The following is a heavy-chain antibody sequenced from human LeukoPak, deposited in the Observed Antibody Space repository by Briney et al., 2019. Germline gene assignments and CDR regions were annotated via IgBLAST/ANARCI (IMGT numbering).Heavy chain of an antibody. V-gene: IGHV1-2*02. Sequence: ASVKVSCKASGYTFTGYYMHWVRQAPGQGLEWMGWINPNSGGTNYAQKFQGRVTMTRDTSISTAYMELSRLRSEDTAVYYCARQKATVTNGYDAFDIWGQGTMVTVSS. CDR2: INPNSGGT. CDR3: ARQKATVTNGYDAFDI. J-gene: IGHJ3*02. D-gene: IGHD4-17*01. CDR1: GYTFTGYY.